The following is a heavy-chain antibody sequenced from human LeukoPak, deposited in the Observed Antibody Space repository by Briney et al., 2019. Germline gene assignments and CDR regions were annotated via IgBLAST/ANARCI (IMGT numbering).Heavy chain of an antibody. Sequence: GGSLRLSCVASGFTFNKYSMNWVRQAPGKGLQWLSYSSGTSRTIYYADSVKGRFAISRDNARNSLYLQMSSLRVEDTAVYYCAKDGWLESGRTPFYFDSWGQGTLVTVSS. D-gene: IGHD3-10*01. CDR1: GFTFNKYS. CDR3: AKDGWLESGRTPFYFDS. V-gene: IGHV3-48*01. J-gene: IGHJ4*02. CDR2: SSGTSRTI.